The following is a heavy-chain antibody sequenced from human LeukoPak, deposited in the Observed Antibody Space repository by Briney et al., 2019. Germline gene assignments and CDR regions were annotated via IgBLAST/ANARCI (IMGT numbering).Heavy chain of an antibody. V-gene: IGHV3-30-3*01. D-gene: IGHD2-2*01. J-gene: IGHJ4*02. Sequence: GGSLRLSCAVSGFTFSSYAMHWVRRAPGKGLEWVAVMSYDGSNKYYADSVKGRFTVSRDNSKNTLYLQMNSLRDEDTAVYYCARPIYCTTTSCSYGLDHWGQGTLDTVSS. CDR1: GFTFSSYA. CDR2: MSYDGSNK. CDR3: ARPIYCTTTSCSYGLDH.